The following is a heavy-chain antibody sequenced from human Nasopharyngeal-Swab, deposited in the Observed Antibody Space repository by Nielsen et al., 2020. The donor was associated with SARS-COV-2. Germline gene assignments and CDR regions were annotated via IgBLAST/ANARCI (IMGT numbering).Heavy chain of an antibody. D-gene: IGHD4-17*01. Sequence: SCKASGFTFNQYYMHWVRQAPGKGLEWVAFIAHDASNEYYGDSVKGRFSISRDSSKNTLYLQMDSLRGEDTAVYYCARDAPAHYGAFYWGRGTLVTVSS. CDR3: ARDAPAHYGAFY. CDR1: GFTFNQYY. CDR2: IAHDASNE. V-gene: IGHV3-30*03. J-gene: IGHJ4*02.